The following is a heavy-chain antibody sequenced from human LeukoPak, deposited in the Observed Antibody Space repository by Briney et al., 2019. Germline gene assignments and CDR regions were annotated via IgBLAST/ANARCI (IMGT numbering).Heavy chain of an antibody. Sequence: PGGSLRLSCAASGFTFSSYSMNWVRQAPGKGLEWASYISSSSSTIYYADSVKGRFTISRDNAKNSLYLQMNSLRAEDTAVYYCASRSGSGWYFGYWGQGTLVTVSS. CDR2: ISSSSSTI. CDR1: GFTFSSYS. J-gene: IGHJ4*02. D-gene: IGHD6-19*01. V-gene: IGHV3-48*01. CDR3: ASRSGSGWYFGY.